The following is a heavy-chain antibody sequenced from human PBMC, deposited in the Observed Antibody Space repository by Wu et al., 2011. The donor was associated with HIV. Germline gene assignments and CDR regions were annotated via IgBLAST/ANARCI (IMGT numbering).Heavy chain of an antibody. J-gene: IGHJ3*01. V-gene: IGHV1-2*04. Sequence: QMQLVQSGAEVQKPGASVKVSCKAFGYTFIDYYVYWVRQAPGQGLEYVAWINPDNGYTKYAQKFQGWVTLTRDSSINTAYLQLARVTSDDTAVYYCATVAGAAAGEVFDVWGQGTMVTVSS. D-gene: IGHD6-13*01. CDR3: ATVAGAAAGEVFDV. CDR2: INPDNGYT. CDR1: GYTFIDYY.